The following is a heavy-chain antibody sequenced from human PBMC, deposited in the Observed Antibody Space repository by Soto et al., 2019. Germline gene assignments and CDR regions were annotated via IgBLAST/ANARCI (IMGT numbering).Heavy chain of an antibody. CDR1: GYTFTSYD. CDR2: MNPSSGNT. J-gene: IGHJ5*02. Sequence: QVQLVQSGAEVKKPGASVKVSCKASGYTFTSYDINWVRQATGQGLEWMGWMNPSSGNTGYAQKVQGRVTMTRNTSIRTAYMELSSLRSEDTAVYYCAGPAEFLEWLAEFDPWGKGTLVTVSS. D-gene: IGHD3-3*01. V-gene: IGHV1-8*01. CDR3: AGPAEFLEWLAEFDP.